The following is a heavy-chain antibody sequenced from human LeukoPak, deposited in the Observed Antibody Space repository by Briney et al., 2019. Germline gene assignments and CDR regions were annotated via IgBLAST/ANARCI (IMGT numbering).Heavy chain of an antibody. D-gene: IGHD6-6*01. J-gene: IGHJ6*02. CDR1: GYTYTSYA. CDR2: INAGNGNT. CDR3: ARQGWAARPDYYYYGMDV. V-gene: IGHV1-3*01. Sequence: ASVKVSCKASGYTYTSYAMHWVRQAPGQRLEWMGWINAGNGNTKYSQKFQGRVTITRDTSASTAYMELSSLRSEDTAVYYCARQGWAARPDYYYYGMDVWGQGTTVTVSS.